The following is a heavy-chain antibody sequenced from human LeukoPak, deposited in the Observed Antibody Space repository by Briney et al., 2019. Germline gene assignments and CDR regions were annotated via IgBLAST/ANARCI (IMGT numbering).Heavy chain of an antibody. D-gene: IGHD7-27*01. V-gene: IGHV4-39*07. CDR2: IYYSGST. J-gene: IGHJ4*02. CDR3: ARESGLPHSHWGSLLDY. Sequence: PSETLSLTCTVSGGSISSSSYYWGWIRQPPGKGLEWIGSIYYSGSTYYNPSLKSRVTISVDTSKNQFSLKLSSVTAADTAVYYCARESGLPHSHWGSLLDYWGQGTLVTVSS. CDR1: GGSISSSSYY.